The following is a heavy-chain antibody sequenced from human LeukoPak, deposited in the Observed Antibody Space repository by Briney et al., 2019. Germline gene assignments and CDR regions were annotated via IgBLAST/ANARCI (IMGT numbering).Heavy chain of an antibody. CDR1: GFTFSSYA. J-gene: IGHJ3*02. D-gene: IGHD1-1*01. CDR3: AKDFIGNVADAFDI. Sequence: PGGSLRLSCAASGFTFSSYAMSWVRQAPGKGLEWVSAISGSGGSTYYADSVKGRFTISRDNSRNTLYLQMNSLRAGDTAVYFCAKDFIGNVADAFDIWGQGTMVTVSS. V-gene: IGHV3-23*01. CDR2: ISGSGGST.